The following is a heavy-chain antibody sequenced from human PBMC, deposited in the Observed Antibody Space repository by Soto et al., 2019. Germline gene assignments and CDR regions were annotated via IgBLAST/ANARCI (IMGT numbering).Heavy chain of an antibody. Sequence: EVQLLESGGGLVQPGGSLRLSCAASGFTFSSYAMAWVRQAPGKGLEWVSTIRASGTSTYYADSVEGRFSISRDNSKNTLYLQMNSLRAEDTAVYYCAKAWSDARTREKCGLVDYWGQGALVTVSS. J-gene: IGHJ4*02. V-gene: IGHV3-23*01. CDR3: AKAWSDARTREKCGLVDY. CDR1: GFTFSSYA. CDR2: IRASGTST. D-gene: IGHD2-8*01.